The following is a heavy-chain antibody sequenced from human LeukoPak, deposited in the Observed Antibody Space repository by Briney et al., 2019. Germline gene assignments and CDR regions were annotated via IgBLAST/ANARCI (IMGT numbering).Heavy chain of an antibody. CDR3: ARPHLWFGELSGWFDP. D-gene: IGHD3-10*01. V-gene: IGHV5-51*01. J-gene: IGHJ5*02. CDR1: GYSFTSYW. Sequence: PGESLKISCKGSGYSFTSYWIGWVRQMPGKGLEWIGIIYPGDSDTRYSPSFQGQVTISAHKSSTTAYRQSSSRNDSAAALYYGARPHLWFGELSGWFDPWGQGTLVTVSS. CDR2: IYPGDSDT.